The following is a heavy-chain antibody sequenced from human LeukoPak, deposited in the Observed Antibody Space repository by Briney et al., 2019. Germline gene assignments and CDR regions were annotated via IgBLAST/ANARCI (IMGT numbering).Heavy chain of an antibody. V-gene: IGHV3-23*01. Sequence: PGGSLRLSCVASGVTLSNSAMSWARQAPGKGLEWVSGISSSGSGGNTYYADSVKGRFTISRDSSKNTLYLLMNSLRAEDTAVYYCAKDLVGRVTARQDYWGQGTLVTVSS. CDR3: AKDLVGRVTARQDY. J-gene: IGHJ4*02. CDR2: ISSSGSGGNT. D-gene: IGHD2-21*01. CDR1: GVTLSNSA.